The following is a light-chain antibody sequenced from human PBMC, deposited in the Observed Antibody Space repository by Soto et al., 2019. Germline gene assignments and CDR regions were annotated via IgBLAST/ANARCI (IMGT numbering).Light chain of an antibody. CDR1: SSDIGDYNY. V-gene: IGLV2-14*01. J-gene: IGLJ1*01. CDR2: EVS. CDR3: TSYTSSSTNYV. Sequence: QSALTQPASVSGSPGQSITISCTGTSSDIGDYNYVSWYQQHPGKAPKLMVYEVSTRPSGVSNRFSGSKSGNTASLTISGLQSEDEADYYCTSYTSSSTNYVFGTGTKLTVL.